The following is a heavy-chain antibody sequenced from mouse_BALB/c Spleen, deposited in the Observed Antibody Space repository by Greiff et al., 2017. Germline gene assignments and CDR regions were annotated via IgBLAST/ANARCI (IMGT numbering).Heavy chain of an antibody. CDR1: GFSLTSYD. CDR2: IWTGGGT. Sequence: QVQLKESGPGLVAPSQSLSITCTVSGFSLTSYDISWIRQPPGKGLEWLGVIWTGGGTNYNSAFMSRLSISKDNSKSQVFLKMNSLQTDDTAIYYCVSVRPRFAYWGQGTLVTVSA. CDR3: VSVRPRFAY. D-gene: IGHD2-14*01. V-gene: IGHV2-9-2*01. J-gene: IGHJ3*01.